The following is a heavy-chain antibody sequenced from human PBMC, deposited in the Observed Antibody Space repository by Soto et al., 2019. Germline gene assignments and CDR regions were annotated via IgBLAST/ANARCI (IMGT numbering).Heavy chain of an antibody. V-gene: IGHV3-30*18. CDR2: ISYDGSNK. Sequence: QVQLVESGGGVVQSGRSLRLSCAASGFTFSSYGMHWVRQAPGKGLEWVAVISYDGSNKYYADSVKGRFTISRDNSKNTLYLQMNSLRAEDTAVYYCAKDHYGGNSYYYYGMDVWGQGTTVTVSS. J-gene: IGHJ6*02. CDR1: GFTFSSYG. D-gene: IGHD4-17*01. CDR3: AKDHYGGNSYYYYGMDV.